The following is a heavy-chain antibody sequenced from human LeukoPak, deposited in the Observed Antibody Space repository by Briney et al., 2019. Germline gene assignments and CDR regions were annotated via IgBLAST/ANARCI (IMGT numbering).Heavy chain of an antibody. CDR3: ARPAIMMATIPTGAFDI. CDR2: IKQDGSEK. J-gene: IGHJ3*02. CDR1: GFTFSGYW. V-gene: IGHV3-7*01. D-gene: IGHD5-24*01. Sequence: GGSLRLSCAASGFTFSGYWMSWVRQAPGKGLEWVANIKQDGSEKYYVDSVKGRFTISRDNAKNSLYLQMTSLRVEDMAVYYCARPAIMMATIPTGAFDIWGQGTMVTVSS.